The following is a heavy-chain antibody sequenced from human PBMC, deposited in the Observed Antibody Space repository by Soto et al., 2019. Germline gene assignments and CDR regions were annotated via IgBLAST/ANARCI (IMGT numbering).Heavy chain of an antibody. CDR1: GYTFTNYW. D-gene: IGHD3-22*01. CDR2: IYPGDSGT. Sequence: GESLKTSCKGSGYTFTNYWIGWVRQMPGKGLEWMAIIYPGDSGTRYSPAFQGQVTISADKSISTAYLQWSSLKASDTAMYYCAKTPLYYDSGGYYWYFDYWGQGTLVTVSS. V-gene: IGHV5-51*01. J-gene: IGHJ4*02. CDR3: AKTPLYYDSGGYYWYFDY.